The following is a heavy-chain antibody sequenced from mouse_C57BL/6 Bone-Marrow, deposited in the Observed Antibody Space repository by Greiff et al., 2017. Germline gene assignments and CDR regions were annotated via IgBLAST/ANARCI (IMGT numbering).Heavy chain of an antibody. CDR3: TTGYYGSSYCAMDY. V-gene: IGHV14-4*01. D-gene: IGHD1-1*01. CDR1: GFNIKDDY. CDR2: IDPENGDT. J-gene: IGHJ4*01. Sequence: VQLQQSGAELVRPGASVKLSCTASGFNIKDDYMHWVKQRPEQGLEWIGWIDPENGDTEYASKFQGKATITADTSSNTAYLQLSSLTSEDTAVYYCTTGYYGSSYCAMDYLGQGTSVTVSS.